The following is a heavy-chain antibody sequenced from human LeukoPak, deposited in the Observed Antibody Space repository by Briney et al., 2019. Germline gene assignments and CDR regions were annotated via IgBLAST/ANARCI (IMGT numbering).Heavy chain of an antibody. J-gene: IGHJ4*02. V-gene: IGHV3-21*01. D-gene: IGHD6-19*01. Sequence: GGSLRLSCAASGFTFSSYSMNWVRQAPGKGLEWVSSISSSSSYIYYADSVKGRFTISRDNAKNSLYLQVNSLRAEDTAVYYCARDGYSSGWNIDYWGQGTLVTVSS. CDR3: ARDGYSSGWNIDY. CDR1: GFTFSSYS. CDR2: ISSSSSYI.